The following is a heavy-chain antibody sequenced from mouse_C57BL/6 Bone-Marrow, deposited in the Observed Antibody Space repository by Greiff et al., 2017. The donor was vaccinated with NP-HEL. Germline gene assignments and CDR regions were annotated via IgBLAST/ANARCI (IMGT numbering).Heavy chain of an antibody. D-gene: IGHD1-1*02. Sequence: EVKLQESGPELVKPGDSVKISCKASGYSFTGYFMNWVMQSHGKSLEWIGRINPYNGDTFYNQKFKGKATLTVDKSSSTAHMELRSLTSEDSAVYYCAKGYYAFAYWGQGTLVTVSA. CDR3: AKGYYAFAY. V-gene: IGHV1-20*01. CDR1: GYSFTGYF. J-gene: IGHJ3*01. CDR2: INPYNGDT.